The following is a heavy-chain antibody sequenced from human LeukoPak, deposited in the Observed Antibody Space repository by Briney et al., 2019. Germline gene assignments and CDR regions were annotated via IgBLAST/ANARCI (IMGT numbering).Heavy chain of an antibody. Sequence: ASVKVSCKASGYTFTSYYMHWVRQSPGQGLEWMGIINPSGGDTSYAQKFQGRLTKTRDTSTNTVYMELTSLRSEDTAVYYCAREVMDNLRFDYWGQGTLVTVSS. CDR1: GYTFTSYY. CDR3: AREVMDNLRFDY. CDR2: INPSGGDT. D-gene: IGHD1-14*01. V-gene: IGHV1-46*01. J-gene: IGHJ4*02.